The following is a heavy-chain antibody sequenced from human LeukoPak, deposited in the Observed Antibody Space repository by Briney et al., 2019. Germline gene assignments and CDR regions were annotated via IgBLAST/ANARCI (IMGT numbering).Heavy chain of an antibody. CDR1: GFTFSSYV. D-gene: IGHD3-10*01. CDR3: ARDITMVRGVLDY. Sequence: GRSLRLSCAASGFTFSSYVMHWVRQAPGKGLEWVAVISYDGSNKYYADSVKGRFTISRDNSKNTLYLQMNSLRAEDTAVYYCARDITMVRGVLDYWGQGTLVTVSS. V-gene: IGHV3-30*04. J-gene: IGHJ4*02. CDR2: ISYDGSNK.